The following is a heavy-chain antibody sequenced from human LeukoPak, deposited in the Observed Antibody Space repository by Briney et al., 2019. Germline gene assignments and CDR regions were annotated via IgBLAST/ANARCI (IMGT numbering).Heavy chain of an antibody. D-gene: IGHD6-13*01. CDR2: IDISSSFI. CDR1: GFTFSSYE. J-gene: IGHJ1*01. Sequence: GGSLRLSCAASGFTFSSYEMNWVRQAPGKGLEWVSSIDISSSFIFYADSVRGRFTISRDNAKNSIYLQMNSLRGEDAAVYYCARTGHESSWYIDENWGQGTLVTVSS. CDR3: ARTGHESSWYIDEN. V-gene: IGHV3-21*01.